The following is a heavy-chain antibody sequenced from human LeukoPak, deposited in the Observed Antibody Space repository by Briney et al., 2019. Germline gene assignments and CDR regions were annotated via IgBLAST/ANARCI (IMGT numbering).Heavy chain of an antibody. D-gene: IGHD2-8*01. CDR3: ARVSCTNGVCYGCDY. Sequence: PGGSLRLSCAASGFTFSRFWISWVRQAPGKGLEWVANIKQDGSEKYYVDSVKGRFTISRDNAKNSLYLQMNSLRGEDTAVFYCARVSCTNGVCYGCDYCGQGTLVTVSS. CDR2: IKQDGSEK. CDR1: GFTFSRFW. J-gene: IGHJ4*02. V-gene: IGHV3-7*01.